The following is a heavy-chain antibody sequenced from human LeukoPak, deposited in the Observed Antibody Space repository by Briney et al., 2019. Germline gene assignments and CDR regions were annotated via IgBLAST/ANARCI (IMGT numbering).Heavy chain of an antibody. CDR3: ARGHVIWFGEKNAFDI. Sequence: GGSLRLSCAASGFTFSSYSMNWVRQALGKGLEWVSSISSSSSYIYYADSVKGRFTISRDNAKNSLYLQMNSLRAEDTAVYYCARGHVIWFGEKNAFDIWGQGTMVTVSS. J-gene: IGHJ3*02. V-gene: IGHV3-21*01. CDR1: GFTFSSYS. CDR2: ISSSSSYI. D-gene: IGHD3-10*01.